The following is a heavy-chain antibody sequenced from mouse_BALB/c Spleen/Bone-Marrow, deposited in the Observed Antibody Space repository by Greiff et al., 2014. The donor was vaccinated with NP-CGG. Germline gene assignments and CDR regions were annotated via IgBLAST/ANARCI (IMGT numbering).Heavy chain of an antibody. CDR1: GYVFSTYW. Sequence: VQLQQSGAELVRPGSSVKISCESSGYVFSTYWINWVKQRPGQGLEWIGQIYPGDGDTDYNGKFKDKATLTADKSSNTAYMQRSSLTAEDSAVYCCARGGISVDYWGQGTTLTVSS. CDR3: ARGGISVDY. CDR2: IYPGDGDT. V-gene: IGHV1-80*01. J-gene: IGHJ2*01.